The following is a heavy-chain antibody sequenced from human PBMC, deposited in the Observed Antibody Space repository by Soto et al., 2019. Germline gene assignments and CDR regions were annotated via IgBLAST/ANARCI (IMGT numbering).Heavy chain of an antibody. D-gene: IGHD2-21*02. Sequence: KTSETLSLTCPVSGGSVSSVTYYGIWIRQPPGKGLEWIGYIYYNGRTTYNPSLESRVTMSVDTSKNQFSLKLTSVTAADTAVYYCARDRVTTPRFYDHWGRGTLVTVSS. CDR1: GGSVSSVTYY. V-gene: IGHV4-61*01. J-gene: IGHJ4*01. CDR2: IYYNGRT. CDR3: ARDRVTTPRFYDH.